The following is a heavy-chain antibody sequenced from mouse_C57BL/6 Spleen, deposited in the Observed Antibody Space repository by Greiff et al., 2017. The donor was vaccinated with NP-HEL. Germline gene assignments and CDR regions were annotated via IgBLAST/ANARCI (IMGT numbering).Heavy chain of an antibody. CDR3: ARPDGYYEAWFAY. Sequence: EVQLVESGGGLVKPGGSLKLSCAASGFTFSSYTMSWVRQTPEKRLEWVATISGGGGNTYYPDSVKGRFTISRDNAKNTLYLQMSSLRSEDTALYYCARPDGYYEAWFAYWGQGTLVTVSA. CDR1: GFTFSSYT. V-gene: IGHV5-9*01. D-gene: IGHD2-3*01. J-gene: IGHJ3*01. CDR2: ISGGGGNT.